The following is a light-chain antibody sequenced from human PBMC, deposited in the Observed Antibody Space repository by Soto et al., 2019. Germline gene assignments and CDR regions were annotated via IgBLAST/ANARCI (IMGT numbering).Light chain of an antibody. CDR3: QQYNNWPPAT. CDR1: QTITNN. V-gene: IGKV3-15*01. CDR2: DAS. Sequence: EIVMTQSPATLYVSPGERATLSCRASQTITNNLAWYQQKPGQAPRLLIYDASTRATGVPARFSDSGSGTEFTLTISSLQSEDFALYYCQQYNNWPPATFGQGTKVEIK. J-gene: IGKJ1*01.